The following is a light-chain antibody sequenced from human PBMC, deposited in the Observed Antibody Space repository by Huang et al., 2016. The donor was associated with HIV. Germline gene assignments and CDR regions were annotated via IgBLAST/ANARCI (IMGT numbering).Light chain of an antibody. J-gene: IGKJ3*01. CDR3: QKYHSAPFT. CDR1: QGIANY. CDR2: AAS. Sequence: DIQMTQSPSSLSAYVGDRVTITCRASQGIANYLAWYQQNPGKVPKLLSYAASTFQSWVPSRFSGSGSGTDFTLTISSLQPEDVATYYCQKYHSAPFTFGPGTKVDIK. V-gene: IGKV1-27*01.